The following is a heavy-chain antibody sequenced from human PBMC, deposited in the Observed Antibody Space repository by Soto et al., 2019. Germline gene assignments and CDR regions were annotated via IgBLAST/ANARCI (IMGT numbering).Heavy chain of an antibody. CDR3: ARDRDNDTGGYLHDY. D-gene: IGHD3-22*01. Sequence: QEQLVQSGAEVKKPGSSVKVSCKASGGIFSSFTINWVRQAPGQGLEWMGGIIPVFGTPNYAQKFQGRVTITADESTSTAYMELSSVRSEDTAVYYCARDRDNDTGGYLHDYWGQGTLVTVSS. CDR2: IIPVFGTP. J-gene: IGHJ4*02. CDR1: GGIFSSFT. V-gene: IGHV1-69*01.